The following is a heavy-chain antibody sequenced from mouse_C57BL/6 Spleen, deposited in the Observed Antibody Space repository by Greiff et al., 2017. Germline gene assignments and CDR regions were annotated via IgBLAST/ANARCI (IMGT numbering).Heavy chain of an antibody. CDR2: ISGGGGNT. D-gene: IGHD4-1*01. CDR3: ARRGNWDETNYFDY. V-gene: IGHV5-9*01. CDR1: GFTFSSYT. Sequence: EVQGVESGGGLVKPGGSLKLSCAASGFTFSSYTMSWVRQTPEKRLEWVATISGGGGNTYYPDSVKGRFTISRDNAKSTLYLQMSSLRSEDTALYYCARRGNWDETNYFDYWGQGTTLTVSS. J-gene: IGHJ2*01.